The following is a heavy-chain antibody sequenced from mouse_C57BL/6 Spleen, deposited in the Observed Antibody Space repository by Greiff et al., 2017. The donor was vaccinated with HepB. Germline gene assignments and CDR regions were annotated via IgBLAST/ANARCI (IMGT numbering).Heavy chain of an antibody. V-gene: IGHV1-82*01. CDR3: ARAGTDSSGLDY. Sequence: QVQLQQSGPELVKPGASVKISCKASGYAFSSSWMNWVKQRPGKGLEWIGRIYPGDGDTNYNGKFKGKATLTADKSSSTAYMQLSSLTSEDSAVYFCARAGTDSSGLDYWGQGTTLTVSS. CDR1: GYAFSSSW. D-gene: IGHD3-2*02. CDR2: IYPGDGDT. J-gene: IGHJ2*01.